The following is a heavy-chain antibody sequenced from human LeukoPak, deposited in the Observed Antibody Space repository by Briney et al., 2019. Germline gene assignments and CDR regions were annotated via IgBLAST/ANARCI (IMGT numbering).Heavy chain of an antibody. J-gene: IGHJ6*03. CDR1: GYTFTSYA. CDR2: IIPIFGTA. CDR3: ARSQPTEAKGYFDWFPTYYYYMDV. D-gene: IGHD3-9*01. Sequence: ASVKASCKASGYTFTSYAMNWVRQAPGQGLEWMGGIIPIFGTANYAQKFQGRATITADESTSTAYMELSSLRSEDTAVYYCARSQPTEAKGYFDWFPTYYYYMDVWGKGTTVTISS. V-gene: IGHV1-69*13.